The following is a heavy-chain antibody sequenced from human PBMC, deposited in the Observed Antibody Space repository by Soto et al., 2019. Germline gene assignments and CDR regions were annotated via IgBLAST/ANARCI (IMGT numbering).Heavy chain of an antibody. CDR1: GYSFTSYW. CDR3: ARPFSFRIQFDFWSGMWWFDP. D-gene: IGHD3-3*01. V-gene: IGHV5-51*01. Sequence: PGESLKISCKGSGYSFTSYWIGWVRQMPGKGLEWMGIIYPGDSDTRYSPSFQGQVTISADKSISTAYLQWSSLKASDTAMYYCARPFSFRIQFDFWSGMWWFDPWGQGTLVTVSS. J-gene: IGHJ5*02. CDR2: IYPGDSDT.